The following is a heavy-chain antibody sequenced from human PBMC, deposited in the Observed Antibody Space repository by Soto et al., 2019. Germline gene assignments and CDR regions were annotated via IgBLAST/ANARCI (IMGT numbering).Heavy chain of an antibody. D-gene: IGHD2-21*01. J-gene: IGHJ6*02. CDR1: GLTFSSYA. CDR3: ANPPPPEVNYCGMDV. V-gene: IGHV3-23*01. CDR2: ISGSGGST. Sequence: EVQLLESGGGLVQPGGSLRLSFAASGLTFSSYAMSWVRQAPGKRLEWVSGISGSGGSTYYADSVKGRFTISRDNSKNTLYLQMNGLRADDTAVYYCANPPPPEVNYCGMDVWGQGTTVTVSS.